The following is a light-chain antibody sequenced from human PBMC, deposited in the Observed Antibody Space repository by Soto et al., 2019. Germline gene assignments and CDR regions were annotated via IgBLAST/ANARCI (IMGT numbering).Light chain of an antibody. V-gene: IGLV1-51*01. CDR1: GSNIGSNY. Sequence: QSVLTQPPSVSAAPGQKVTISCSGGGSNIGSNYVSWYQQLPGTAPRVLIYDNDKRPSGIPDRFSGSKSGTSATLGITGLQTGDEADYFCGTWDGSLHTEIFAGGTKVTVL. CDR3: GTWDGSLHTEI. CDR2: DND. J-gene: IGLJ2*01.